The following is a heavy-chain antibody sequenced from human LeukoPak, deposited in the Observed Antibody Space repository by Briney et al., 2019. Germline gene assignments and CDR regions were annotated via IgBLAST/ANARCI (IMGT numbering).Heavy chain of an antibody. CDR2: IKQDGSEK. CDR1: GFTFSSYW. J-gene: IGHJ4*02. Sequence: PGGSLRLSCAASGFTFSSYWMSWVRQAPGKGVEWVANIKQDGSEKYYVDSVKGRFTISRDNAKNSLYLQMNSLGVEDTAVYYCARDPDPIVGVSFDYWGQGTLVTVSS. CDR3: ARDPDPIVGVSFDY. D-gene: IGHD1-26*01. V-gene: IGHV3-7*01.